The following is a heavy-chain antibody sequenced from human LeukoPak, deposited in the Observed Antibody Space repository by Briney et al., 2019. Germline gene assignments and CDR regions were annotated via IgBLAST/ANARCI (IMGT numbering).Heavy chain of an antibody. V-gene: IGHV3-7*01. D-gene: IGHD1-26*01. CDR2: IDQGGSTK. Sequence: GGSLRLSCAASGFTFNTYWMIWVRQAPGKGLEWVANIDQGGSTKCYVDSLKGRFTISGDNAKNSLYLQMNSLRAEDTAVYYCVRDKGGRSGAIYYDAFDVWGQGTMVTVSS. CDR3: VRDKGGRSGAIYYDAFDV. J-gene: IGHJ3*01. CDR1: GFTFNTYW.